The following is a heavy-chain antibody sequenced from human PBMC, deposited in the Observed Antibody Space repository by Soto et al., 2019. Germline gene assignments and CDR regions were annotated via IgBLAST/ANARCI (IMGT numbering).Heavy chain of an antibody. CDR3: ARGSGNYYSGRYFDS. CDR2: IYYTGST. CDR1: GGSLSSGNFY. D-gene: IGHD1-26*01. V-gene: IGHV4-30-4*01. J-gene: IGHJ4*02. Sequence: SETLSLTCTVSGGSLSSGNFYWSWIRQPPGKGPELIGYIYYTGSTYYNPSLKSRVSISLDTSKNQFSLKLTSVTAADTAVYFCARGSGNYYSGRYFDSWGQGTLVTVSS.